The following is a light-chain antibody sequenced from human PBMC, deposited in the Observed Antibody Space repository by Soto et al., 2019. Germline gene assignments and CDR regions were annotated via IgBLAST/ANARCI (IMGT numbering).Light chain of an antibody. V-gene: IGKV1-13*02. CDR1: QGISSA. Sequence: AIQLTQSPSSLSASVGDRVTITCRASQGISSALAWYQHKPGRAPRLLIYDASSLQSGVSSRFSRSGSGPDFTLTISSLQPEDFATYYCQQFQSYALTFGGGTKLEIK. CDR3: QQFQSYALT. CDR2: DAS. J-gene: IGKJ4*01.